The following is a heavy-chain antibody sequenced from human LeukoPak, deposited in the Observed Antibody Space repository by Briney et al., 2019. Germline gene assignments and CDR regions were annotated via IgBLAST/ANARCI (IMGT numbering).Heavy chain of an antibody. CDR3: ARGRSPKQLTLQPLLAPYFDY. V-gene: IGHV4-59*01. CDR2: IYYSGST. J-gene: IGHJ4*02. D-gene: IGHD1-1*01. CDR1: GGSISSYY. Sequence: SETLSLTCTVSGGSISSYYWSWIRQPPGKGLEWIGYIYYSGSTNYNPSLKSRVTISVGTSKNQFSLKLSSVTAADTAVYYCARGRSPKQLTLQPLLAPYFDYWGQGTLVTVSS.